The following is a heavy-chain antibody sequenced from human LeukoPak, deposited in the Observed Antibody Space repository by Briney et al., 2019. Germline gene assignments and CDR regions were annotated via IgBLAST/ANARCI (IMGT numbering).Heavy chain of an antibody. D-gene: IGHD2-2*01. J-gene: IGHJ4*02. Sequence: ASVKVSCKASGGTFSSYAISWVRQAPGQGLEWMGGIIPIFGTANYAQKFQGRVTITADESTSTAYMELSSLRSEDTAVYYCASLGYCSSTSCYSLDYRGQGTLVTVSS. CDR1: GGTFSSYA. CDR2: IIPIFGTA. V-gene: IGHV1-69*13. CDR3: ASLGYCSSTSCYSLDY.